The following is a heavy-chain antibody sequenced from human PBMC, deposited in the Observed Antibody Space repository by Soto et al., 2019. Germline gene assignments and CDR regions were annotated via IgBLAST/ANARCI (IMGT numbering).Heavy chain of an antibody. V-gene: IGHV4-59*01. CDR2: IYYSGST. CDR3: AGTPTGYSQYLNDY. J-gene: IGHJ4*02. Sequence: SETLSLTCTVSGGSISSYYWSWTRQPPGKGLEWIGYIYYSGSTNYNPSLKSRVTISVDTSKNQFSLKLSSVTAADTAVYYCAGTPTGYSQYLNDYWGQGTLVTVSS. CDR1: GGSISSYY. D-gene: IGHD3-9*01.